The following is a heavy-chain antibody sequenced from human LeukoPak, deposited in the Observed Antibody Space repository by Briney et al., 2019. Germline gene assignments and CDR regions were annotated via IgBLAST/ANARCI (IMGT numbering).Heavy chain of an antibody. J-gene: IGHJ4*02. CDR1: GFTFSSYD. D-gene: IGHD2-2*01. V-gene: IGHV3-30*02. Sequence: PGGSLRLSCAASGFTFSSYDMHWVRQAPGKGLEWVAFIRYDGSNKYYADSVKGRFTISRDNSKNTLYLQMNSLRAEDTAVYYCAKNRRCSSTSCYEFYFDYWGQGTLVTVSS. CDR3: AKNRRCSSTSCYEFYFDY. CDR2: IRYDGSNK.